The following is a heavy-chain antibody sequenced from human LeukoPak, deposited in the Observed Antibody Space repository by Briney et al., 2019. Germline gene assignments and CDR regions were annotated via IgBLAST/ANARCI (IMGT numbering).Heavy chain of an antibody. CDR3: ARGGVVTAISHFDY. D-gene: IGHD2-21*02. J-gene: IGHJ4*02. CDR1: GYSISSGYY. Sequence: SETLSLTCTVSGYSISSGYYWGWIRPPPGKGLEWIGSIYHSGSTYYNPSLKSRVTISVDTSKNQFSLKLSSVTAADTAVYYCARGGVVTAISHFDYWGQGTLVTVSS. V-gene: IGHV4-38-2*02. CDR2: IYHSGST.